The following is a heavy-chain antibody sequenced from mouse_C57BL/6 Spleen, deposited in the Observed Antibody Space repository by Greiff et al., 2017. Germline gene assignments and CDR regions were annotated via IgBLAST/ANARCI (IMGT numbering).Heavy chain of an antibody. V-gene: IGHV5-17*01. CDR2: ISSGSSTI. CDR1: GFTFSDYG. D-gene: IGHD1-1*01. Sequence: EVKLMESGGGLVKPGGSLKLSCAASGFTFSDYGMHWVRQAPEKGLEWVAYISSGSSTIYYADTVKGRFTISRDNAKNTLFLQMTSLRSEDSAMYYCRRPFGSSLYYYAMDYWGQGTSVTVSS. CDR3: RRPFGSSLYYYAMDY. J-gene: IGHJ4*01.